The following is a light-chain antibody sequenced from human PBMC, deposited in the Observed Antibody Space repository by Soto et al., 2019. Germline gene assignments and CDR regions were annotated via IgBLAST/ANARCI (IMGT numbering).Light chain of an antibody. CDR2: VNSDGSH. CDR1: SGHSSYA. J-gene: IGLJ2*01. Sequence: QPVLTQSPSASASLGASVKLTCTLSSGHSSYAIAWHQQQPEKGPRYLMKVNSDGSHRKGDGLPDRFSGSSSGAERYLTISSLQSEDEADYYCQTWGTGIQVFGGGTKVTVL. V-gene: IGLV4-69*01. CDR3: QTWGTGIQV.